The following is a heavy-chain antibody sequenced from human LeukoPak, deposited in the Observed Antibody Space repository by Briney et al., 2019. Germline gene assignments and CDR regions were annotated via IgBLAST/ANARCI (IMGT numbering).Heavy chain of an antibody. Sequence: PGESLRLSCAASGFSFSAQYMDWVRQAPGKGLEWVGRSRYKANSYSTEYAASVKGRFTISRDDSKNSLDLQMYGLKSEDTAVYYCGRVLVSGENSRTDYWGQGTLVSVSS. CDR2: SRYKANSYST. J-gene: IGHJ4*02. CDR3: GRVLVSGENSRTDY. V-gene: IGHV3-72*01. D-gene: IGHD2-15*01. CDR1: GFSFSAQY.